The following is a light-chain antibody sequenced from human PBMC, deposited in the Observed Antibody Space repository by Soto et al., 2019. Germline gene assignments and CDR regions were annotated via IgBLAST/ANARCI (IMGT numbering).Light chain of an antibody. CDR1: QSVRSNF. J-gene: IGKJ1*01. CDR3: QRYDSFRT. V-gene: IGKV3-20*01. Sequence: EIVLTQSPGTLSLSPGERATLSCRASQSVRSNFLAWYQQKPGQAPRLLIYGASNRATGIPDRFSGSGSGTDFTLAITRLEPEDFAMYYCQRYDSFRTFGQGTKVDMK. CDR2: GAS.